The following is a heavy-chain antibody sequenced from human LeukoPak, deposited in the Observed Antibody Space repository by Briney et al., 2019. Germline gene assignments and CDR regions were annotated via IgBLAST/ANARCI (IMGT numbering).Heavy chain of an antibody. V-gene: IGHV3-11*06. CDR3: ARDYRYAFDN. J-gene: IGHJ4*02. CDR1: GFTFRDYS. CDR2: IGIDSGNT. Sequence: KTGGSLRLSCAAPGFTFRDYSMSWGRQAPGKGLEWISYIGIDSGNTNYADSVKGRFTSSGDKAKISLYLQMNSLRVEDTAVYYCARDYRYAFDNWGQGTLVTVSS. D-gene: IGHD1-1*01.